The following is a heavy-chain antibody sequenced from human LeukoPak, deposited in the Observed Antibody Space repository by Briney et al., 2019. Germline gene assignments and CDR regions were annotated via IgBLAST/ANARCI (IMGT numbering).Heavy chain of an antibody. Sequence: GESLKISCKGSGYSFTSYWIGWVRQMPGKGLGWMGIIYPGDSDTRYSPSFRGQVTISADKSFNSAYLQWSSLKASDTAMYYCAITGGLQSAHDAFDIWGQGTMATVSS. D-gene: IGHD4-11*01. J-gene: IGHJ3*02. CDR2: IYPGDSDT. CDR3: AITGGLQSAHDAFDI. CDR1: GYSFTSYW. V-gene: IGHV5-51*01.